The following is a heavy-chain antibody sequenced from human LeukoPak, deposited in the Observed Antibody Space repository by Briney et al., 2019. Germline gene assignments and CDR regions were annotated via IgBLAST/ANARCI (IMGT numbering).Heavy chain of an antibody. CDR3: ARERDDYYFDY. CDR2: ISRSGTII. D-gene: IGHD3-3*01. J-gene: IGHJ4*02. V-gene: IGHV3-48*03. Sequence: PGGSLRLSCVASGLNFDDSAMNWVRQAPGKGLEWVSYISRSGTIISYADSVKGRFTISRDNAKNSLYLQMNSLRAEDTAVYYCARERDDYYFDYWGQGTLVTVSS. CDR1: GLNFDDSA.